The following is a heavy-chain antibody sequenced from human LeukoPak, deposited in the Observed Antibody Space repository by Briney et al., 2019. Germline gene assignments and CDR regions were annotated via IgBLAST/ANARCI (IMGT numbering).Heavy chain of an antibody. CDR2: INHSGST. CDR3: ARGIGDCRTTTCYLGAFDI. J-gene: IGHJ3*02. V-gene: IGHV4-34*01. Sequence: ETSETLSLTCAVCGGSFSGYYWSWIRQPPGKGLEWIGEINHSGSTNYKSSLKSRGTISADTSKNQFSLKLSSVTATDTAVYYCARGIGDCRTTTCYLGAFDIWGQGTMVTVSS. CDR1: GGSFSGYY. D-gene: IGHD2-2*01.